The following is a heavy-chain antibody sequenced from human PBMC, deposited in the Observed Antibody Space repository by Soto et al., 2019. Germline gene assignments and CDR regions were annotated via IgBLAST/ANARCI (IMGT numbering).Heavy chain of an antibody. Sequence: EVQLLESGGGLVQPGGSLRLSCAASGFTFSSYAMSWVRQAPRKGLEWVSAISGSAGSIYYADSVKGRFTISRDNSMNTLYLQMNSLRAEDRVVYYCASNMVFGEYGMDVWGQGTTVTVSS. CDR1: GFTFSSYA. CDR2: ISGSAGSI. D-gene: IGHD3-10*02. CDR3: ASNMVFGEYGMDV. J-gene: IGHJ6*02. V-gene: IGHV3-23*01.